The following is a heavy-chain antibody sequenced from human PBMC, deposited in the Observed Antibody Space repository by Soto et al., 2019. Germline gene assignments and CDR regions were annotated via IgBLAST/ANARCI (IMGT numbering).Heavy chain of an antibody. CDR2: ISWNSGSI. V-gene: IGHV3-9*01. CDR3: AKGNTRGFRYGMDV. J-gene: IGHJ6*02. Sequence: GGSMRLSCAASGFTFEDYAMHWVRKAPGKGLEWVSGISWNSGSIGYADSVKGRFTISRDNAKNSLYLQMNSLRAEDTALYYCAKGNTRGFRYGMDVWGQGTTVTVSS. D-gene: IGHD3-10*01. CDR1: GFTFEDYA.